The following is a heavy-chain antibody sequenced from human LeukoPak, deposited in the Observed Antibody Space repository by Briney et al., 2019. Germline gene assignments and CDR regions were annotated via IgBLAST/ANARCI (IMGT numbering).Heavy chain of an antibody. CDR3: ARAGRRLFGVLIPLSFNC. J-gene: IGHJ6*01. Sequence: ASVKLSCKSSGYTFTSYGISWGRQAPGQGLEWMGCFSAYNGSTNYEQKLQGRVTITTDTSTSTTYMDLRSLRFDDPAVDYCARAGRRLFGVLIPLSFNCWGQGSPVS. V-gene: IGHV1-18*01. D-gene: IGHD3-3*01. CDR2: FSAYNGST. CDR1: GYTFTSYG.